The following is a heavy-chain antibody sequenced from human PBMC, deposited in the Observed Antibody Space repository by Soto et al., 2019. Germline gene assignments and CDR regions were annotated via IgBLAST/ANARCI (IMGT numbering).Heavy chain of an antibody. CDR3: ARDVVVRGVINFDY. V-gene: IGHV3-7*05. D-gene: IGHD3-10*01. Sequence: GGSMRLCCAASGLTFSSYWMSWVRQAPGKGLEWVANIKQDGSEKYYVDSVKGRFTISRDNAKNSLYLQMNSLRAEDTAVYYCARDVVVRGVINFDYWGQGTLVTVSS. CDR2: IKQDGSEK. J-gene: IGHJ4*02. CDR1: GLTFSSYW.